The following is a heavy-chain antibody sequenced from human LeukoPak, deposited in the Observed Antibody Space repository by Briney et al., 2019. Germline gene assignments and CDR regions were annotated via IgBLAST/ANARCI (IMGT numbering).Heavy chain of an antibody. V-gene: IGHV3-23*01. D-gene: IGHD6-6*01. Sequence: GGSLRLSCAASGFTFSSYAMSWVRQAPGKGLEWVSAISGSGGSTYYADSVKGRFTISSDNSKNTLYLQMNSLRAEDTAVYYCAKVSSSDYYYGMDVWGQGTTVTVSS. CDR1: GFTFSSYA. CDR3: AKVSSSDYYYGMDV. J-gene: IGHJ6*02. CDR2: ISGSGGST.